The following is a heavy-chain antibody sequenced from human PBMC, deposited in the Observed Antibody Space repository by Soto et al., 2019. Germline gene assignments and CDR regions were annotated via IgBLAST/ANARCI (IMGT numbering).Heavy chain of an antibody. CDR3: ARDAGVRQLDYYFDY. J-gene: IGHJ4*01. D-gene: IGHD6-6*01. CDR1: GGSISSYY. CDR2: IYYSGST. Sequence: SETLSLTCTVSGGSISSYYWSWIRQPPGKGLEWIGYIYYSGSTNYNPSLKSRVTISVDTSKNQFSLKLSSVTAADTAVYYCARDAGVRQLDYYFDYWGHGTLVTVSS. V-gene: IGHV4-59*01.